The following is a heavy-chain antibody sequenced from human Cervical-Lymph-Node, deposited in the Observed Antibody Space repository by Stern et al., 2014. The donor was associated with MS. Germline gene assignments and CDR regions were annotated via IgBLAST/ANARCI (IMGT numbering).Heavy chain of an antibody. CDR2: INTNSGDP. CDR1: GYTFGVFA. CDR3: ARRTCRSCPLDY. J-gene: IGHJ4*02. Sequence: QVQLVQSGSEVKKPGASVKVSCKASGYTFGVFALTWVRQAPGQGLEWMGWINTNSGDPTYAQGFTGRFVFSLDPSVSTAYLQISSLKPEDTAVYYCARRTCRSCPLDYWGQGTLVIVSS. V-gene: IGHV7-4-1*02. D-gene: IGHD1-26*01.